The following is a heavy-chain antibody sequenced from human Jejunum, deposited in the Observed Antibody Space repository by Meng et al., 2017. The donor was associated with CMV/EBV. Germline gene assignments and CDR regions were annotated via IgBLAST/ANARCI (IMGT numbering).Heavy chain of an antibody. V-gene: IGHV3-23*01. D-gene: IGHD4-11*01. CDR2: IRADDYRT. Sequence: SGAACGFTFSTYAMNGVRRAPGKGLEWVSGIRADDYRTFYAGSVRGRFTISRDNSKNAVYLEMNSLRAEDTAVYFCAKATDFDSWGQGTLVTVSS. J-gene: IGHJ4*02. CDR3: AKATDFDS. CDR1: GFTFSTYA.